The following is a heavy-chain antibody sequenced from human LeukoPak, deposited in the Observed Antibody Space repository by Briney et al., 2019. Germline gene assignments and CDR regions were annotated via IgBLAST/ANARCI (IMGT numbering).Heavy chain of an antibody. CDR2: ISEGGDKT. Sequence: PGGSLRLSCAASGFPFSNYAMNWVRHDPGKGLEWVSSISEGGDKTDYADSVRGRLTPSREHSPNSLYMQMTSLRVEDTALYYCAKQWVDCWGQGTLVSVSS. D-gene: IGHD1-26*01. J-gene: IGHJ4*02. CDR1: GFPFSNYA. V-gene: IGHV3-23*01. CDR3: AKQWVDC.